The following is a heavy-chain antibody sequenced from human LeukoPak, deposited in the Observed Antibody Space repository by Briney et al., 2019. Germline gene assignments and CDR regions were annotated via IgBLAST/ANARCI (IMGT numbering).Heavy chain of an antibody. CDR2: IKQDGSEK. CDR1: GFTFSSYW. V-gene: IGHV3-7*01. CDR3: ASPETRSRDGYKPFDY. J-gene: IGHJ4*02. Sequence: GGSLRLSCAASGFTFSSYWMSWVRQAPGKGLEWVANIKQDGSEKYYVDSVKGRFTISRDNAKNSLYLQMNSLRAEDTAVYYCASPETRSRDGYKPFDYWGQGTLVTVSS. D-gene: IGHD5-24*01.